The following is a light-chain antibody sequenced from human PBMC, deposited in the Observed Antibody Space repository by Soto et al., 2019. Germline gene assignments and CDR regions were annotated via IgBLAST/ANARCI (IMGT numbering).Light chain of an antibody. CDR1: SSDVGSYNY. CDR2: DVS. J-gene: IGLJ1*01. Sequence: QRVLTRPASVSGFPVQSITISCTETSSDVGSYNYVSWYQHHPGKVPKLMIYDVSSRPSGVSNRFSGSKSGNTASLTISGLQTEDEADYYCSSYTTSETRVFGTGTKVTVL. CDR3: SSYTTSETRV. V-gene: IGLV2-14*03.